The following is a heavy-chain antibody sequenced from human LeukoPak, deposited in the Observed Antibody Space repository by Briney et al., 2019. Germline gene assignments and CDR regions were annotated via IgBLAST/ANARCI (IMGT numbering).Heavy chain of an antibody. Sequence: SVKVSCKASGGTFSSYAISWVRQAPGQGLEWMGGIIPIFGTANYAQKFQGRVTITTDESTSTDYMELSSLRSEDTAVYYCARYYYDSSGYVYHAHWFDPWGQGTLVTVSS. CDR1: GGTFSSYA. CDR3: ARYYYDSSGYVYHAHWFDP. V-gene: IGHV1-69*05. D-gene: IGHD3-22*01. CDR2: IIPIFGTA. J-gene: IGHJ5*02.